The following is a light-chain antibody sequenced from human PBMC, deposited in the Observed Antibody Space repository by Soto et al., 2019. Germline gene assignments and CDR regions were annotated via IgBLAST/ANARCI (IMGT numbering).Light chain of an antibody. J-gene: IGLJ3*02. CDR1: RGHSSYI. Sequence: QAVVTQSSSASASLGSSVKLTCTLSRGHSSYIIAWHQQQPGKAPRYLMKLEGSGSYNKGSGVPDRFSGSSSGAVRYLTISNLQSDDEADYYCETRDTNTRVFGGRTKLTVL. CDR2: LEGSGSY. CDR3: ETRDTNTRV. V-gene: IGLV4-60*03.